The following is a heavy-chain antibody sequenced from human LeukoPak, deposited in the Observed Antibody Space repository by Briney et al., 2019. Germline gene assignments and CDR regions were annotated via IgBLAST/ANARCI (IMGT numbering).Heavy chain of an antibody. CDR2: INPNSGGT. J-gene: IGHJ6*03. CDR3: ARDGGDGYRDYYYYMDV. CDR1: GYTFTGYY. D-gene: IGHD5-24*01. Sequence: ASVKVSCKASGYTFTGYYMHWVRQAPGQGLEWMGWINPNSGGTNYAQKLQGRVTMTTDTSTSTAYMELRSLRSDDTAVYYCARDGGDGYRDYYYYMDVWGKGTTVTVSS. V-gene: IGHV1-2*02.